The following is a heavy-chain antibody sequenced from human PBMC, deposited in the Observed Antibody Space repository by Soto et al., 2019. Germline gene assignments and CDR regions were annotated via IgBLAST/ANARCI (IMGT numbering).Heavy chain of an antibody. J-gene: IGHJ3*02. D-gene: IGHD1-26*01. CDR2: ISAYNGNT. CDR1: GYTFTSYG. CDR3: ARGWFQGASAFDI. Sequence: GXSVKVSCQASGYTFTSYGISWVREAPVQGLEWMGWISAYNGNTNYAQKLQGRVTMTTDTSTSTAYMELRSLRSDDTAVYYCARGWFQGASAFDIWGQGTMVTVSS. V-gene: IGHV1-18*04.